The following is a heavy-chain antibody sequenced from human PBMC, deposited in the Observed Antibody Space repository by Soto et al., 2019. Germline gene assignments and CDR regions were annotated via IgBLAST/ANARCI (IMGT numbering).Heavy chain of an antibody. V-gene: IGHV2-5*01. D-gene: IGHD6-6*01. CDR2: IYASGGT. Sequence: QITLKESGPTLVKSTQTLTLTCTFSGFSLSSGGGAVGWIRQPPGKALAWLAIIYASGGTHYSPSLKTRLTITKDTSKNQVVLTMTNMDPVDTATYYCGHRRDLATRCWFDPWGQGILVTVSS. CDR3: GHRRDLATRCWFDP. CDR1: GFSLSSGGGA. J-gene: IGHJ5*02.